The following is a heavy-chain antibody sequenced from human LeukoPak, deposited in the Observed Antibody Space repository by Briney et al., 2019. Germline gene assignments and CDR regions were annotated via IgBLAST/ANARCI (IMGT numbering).Heavy chain of an antibody. V-gene: IGHV4-59*12. CDR2: FHNSGST. CDR1: GGSISSYS. D-gene: IGHD3-22*01. CDR3: ARDYYDSSGYHAAFDV. J-gene: IGHJ3*01. Sequence: SETLSLTCTVSGGSISSYSWSWIRQPPGKGLEWIAYFHNSGSTNYNPSLKSRVTVSVDTSKNQFSLRLSSVTATDTAVCYCARDYYDSSGYHAAFDVWGQGTMVAVSS.